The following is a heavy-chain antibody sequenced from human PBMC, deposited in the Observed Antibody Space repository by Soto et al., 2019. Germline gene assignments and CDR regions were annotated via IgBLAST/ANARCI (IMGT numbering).Heavy chain of an antibody. V-gene: IGHV3-23*01. CDR3: AKRGSLGYCSSASCFSLYYFDY. CDR2: ISTSATT. D-gene: IGHD2-2*01. J-gene: IGHJ4*02. Sequence: PGGSLRLSCAASGFTFSSYALSWVRQAPGKGLEWVASISTSATTFYPDSVMGRLTVPRDNSKNTLYLQVNSLRAEDTAVYYCAKRGSLGYCSSASCFSLYYFDYWGQGTLVTVSS. CDR1: GFTFSSYA.